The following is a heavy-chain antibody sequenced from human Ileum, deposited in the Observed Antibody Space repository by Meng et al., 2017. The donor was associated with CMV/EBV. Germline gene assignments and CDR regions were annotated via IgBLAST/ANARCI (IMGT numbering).Heavy chain of an antibody. J-gene: IGHJ5*02. CDR1: GASISSGDYY. CDR3: ARFRIAALGNLFDP. V-gene: IGHV4-30-4*08. CDR2: IFFSGNT. D-gene: IGHD6-13*01. Sequence: VELTGPGPGLVKPSQTLSLSFTVSGASISSGDYYWSWIRQPPGKGLEWIGYIFFSGNTYYNPSLNNRVIISIDTPRNQFSLKVDSVTAADTAVYYCARFRIAALGNLFDPWGHGTLVTVSS.